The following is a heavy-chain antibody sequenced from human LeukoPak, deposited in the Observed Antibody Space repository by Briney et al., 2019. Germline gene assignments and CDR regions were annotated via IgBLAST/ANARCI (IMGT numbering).Heavy chain of an antibody. V-gene: IGHV3-23*01. D-gene: IGHD6-13*01. CDR1: GYTFSNFA. Sequence: PGGSLRLSCAASGYTFSNFAMMWVRQAPGTGLQWVSNITGYGATFYADSVRGRFTIFRDTSMNTLFLQMNSLGAQDTAVYYCAKGAAAGKVDWFDPWGEGTLVTVSS. CDR2: ITGYGAT. J-gene: IGHJ5*02. CDR3: AKGAAAGKVDWFDP.